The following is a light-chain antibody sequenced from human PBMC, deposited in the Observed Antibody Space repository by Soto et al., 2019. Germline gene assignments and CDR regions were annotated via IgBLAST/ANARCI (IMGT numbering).Light chain of an antibody. CDR3: QQYNSYSWT. Sequence: DIQMTQSPSTLSASVGDRVTITCRASQSISSWLAWYQQKPGKAPKLLIYDASNLESGVPSRFSGSGSGTEFTLTISTLQPDDFATYYCQQYNSYSWTFGQGTKVEFK. CDR1: QSISSW. J-gene: IGKJ1*01. V-gene: IGKV1-5*01. CDR2: DAS.